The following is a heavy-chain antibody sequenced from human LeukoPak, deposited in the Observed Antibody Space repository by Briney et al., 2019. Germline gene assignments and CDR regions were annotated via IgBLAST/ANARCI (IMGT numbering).Heavy chain of an antibody. D-gene: IGHD2-2*01. J-gene: IGHJ6*04. Sequence: GGFLRLSCAASGFTFSSYGMHWVRQAPGKGLEWVAVISYDGSNKYYADSVKGRFTISRDNSKNTLYLQMNSLRAEDTAVYYCPTSSTSRGMDVWGKGTTATVSS. CDR2: ISYDGSNK. CDR1: GFTFSSYG. V-gene: IGHV3-30*03. CDR3: PTSSTSRGMDV.